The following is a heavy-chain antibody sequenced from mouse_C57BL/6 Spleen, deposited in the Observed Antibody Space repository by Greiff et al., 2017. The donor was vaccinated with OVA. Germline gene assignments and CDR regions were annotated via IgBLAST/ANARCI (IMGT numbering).Heavy chain of an antibody. CDR2: ISSGSSTI. D-gene: IGHD1-1*01. V-gene: IGHV5-17*01. CDR1: GFTFSDYG. Sequence: EVKLVESGGGLVKPGGSLKLSCAASGFTFSDYGMHWVRQAPEKGLEWVAYISSGSSTISYADTVKGRFTISRDNAKNTLFLQRTSLRSEETAMYYCARWDYGSRKNAMDYWGQGTSVTVSS. CDR3: ARWDYGSRKNAMDY. J-gene: IGHJ4*01.